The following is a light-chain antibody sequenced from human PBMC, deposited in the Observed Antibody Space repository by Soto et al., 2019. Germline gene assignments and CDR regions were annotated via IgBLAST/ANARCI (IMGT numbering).Light chain of an antibody. J-gene: IGKJ1*01. V-gene: IGKV3-15*01. CDR2: GAS. CDR1: QSVNTD. CDR3: QQHDNWPRT. Sequence: ETVMTQSPVTLSVSPGERATLSCRASQSVNTDLAWFQKKAGQAPRLLIYGASTRATGIPARFSGDGSGTEFTLTISRLQSEDFAVYYCQQHDNWPRTFGQGTRVEI.